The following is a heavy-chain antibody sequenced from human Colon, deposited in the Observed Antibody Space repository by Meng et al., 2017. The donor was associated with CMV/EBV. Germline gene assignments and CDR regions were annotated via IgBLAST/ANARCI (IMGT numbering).Heavy chain of an antibody. CDR3: AKELRGSDYFGPGY. V-gene: IGHV4-39*07. Sequence: SETLSLTCTVSGGSIITSNLYWGWVRPPPGKGLEWIGTVYYSGATQYHPALRSRVTVSVDTSRNQFSLTMNSVTAADTAVYYCAKELRGSDYFGPGYWGRGTLVTVSS. D-gene: IGHD2/OR15-2a*01. J-gene: IGHJ4*02. CDR1: GGSIITSNLY. CDR2: VYYSGAT.